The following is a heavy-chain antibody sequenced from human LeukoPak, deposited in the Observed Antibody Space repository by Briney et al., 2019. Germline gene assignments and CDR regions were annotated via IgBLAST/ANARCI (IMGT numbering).Heavy chain of an antibody. V-gene: IGHV3-7*01. CDR2: IKQDESEK. CDR1: GFTFSSYW. Sequence: GGSLRLSCAASGFTFSSYWMSWVRQAPGKGLEWVANIKQDESEKYYVDSVKGRFTISRDNAKNSLYLQMNSLRAEDTAVYYCARGSAVTANNFDFWGQGTLVTVSS. D-gene: IGHD4-11*01. J-gene: IGHJ4*02. CDR3: ARGSAVTANNFDF.